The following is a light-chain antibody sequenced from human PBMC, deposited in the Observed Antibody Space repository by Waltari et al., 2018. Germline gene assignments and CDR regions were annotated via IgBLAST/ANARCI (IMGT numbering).Light chain of an antibody. J-gene: IGLJ2*01. CDR3: ASYDSDLDDVP. CDR1: SSNIGNNY. CDR2: VNN. Sequence: QSVLTQPPSVSAAPGQMVTISCSGSSSNIGNNYVSWYQQLPGTAPRLLIFVNNQRPSGIPDRFSGSKSGTSATLGITGLQTGDEADYYCASYDSDLDDVPFGGGTKLTVL. V-gene: IGLV1-51*02.